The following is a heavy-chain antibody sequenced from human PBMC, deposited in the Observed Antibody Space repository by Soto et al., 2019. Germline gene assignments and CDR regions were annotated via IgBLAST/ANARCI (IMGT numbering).Heavy chain of an antibody. CDR1: EFAFNTYW. Sequence: EVQLVESRGGLVQPGGSLRLSCAASEFAFNTYWMHWVRQVPGKGLEWVSRINGDGITRTYADSVKGRFTISRDNAENILYLQMNSLRAEDTAMYYCARDKAYGLDVWGQGTTVTVSS. CDR2: INGDGITR. CDR3: ARDKAYGLDV. V-gene: IGHV3-74*01. J-gene: IGHJ6*02.